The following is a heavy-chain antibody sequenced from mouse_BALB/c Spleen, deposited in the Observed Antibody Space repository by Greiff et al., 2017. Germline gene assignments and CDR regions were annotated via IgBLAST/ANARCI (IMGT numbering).Heavy chain of an antibody. CDR3: ARDYDDDGFAY. J-gene: IGHJ3*01. D-gene: IGHD2-4*01. CDR1: GFTFSSYA. Sequence: DVQLQESGGGLVKPGGSLKLSCAASGFTFSSYAMSWVRQTPEKRLEWVASISSGGSTYYPDSVKGRFTISRDNDRNILYLQMSSLRSEDTAMYYCARDYDDDGFAYWGQGTLVTVSA. CDR2: ISSGGST. V-gene: IGHV5-6-5*01.